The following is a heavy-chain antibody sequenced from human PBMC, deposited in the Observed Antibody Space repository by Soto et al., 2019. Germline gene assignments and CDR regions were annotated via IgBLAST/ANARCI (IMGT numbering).Heavy chain of an antibody. V-gene: IGHV3-30*18. CDR1: GFTFRNYG. CDR2: ISYDGSNK. CDR3: AKLLNRSPVAEPWYYGMHV. D-gene: IGHD6-19*01. J-gene: IGHJ6*04. Sequence: GGSLRLSCAASGFTFRNYGMHWVRQAPGKGLEWVAVISYDGSNKYYADSVKGRFTISRDNSKNTLYLQMNSLRAEDTAVYYCAKLLNRSPVAEPWYYGMHVWGKGTKVTVYS.